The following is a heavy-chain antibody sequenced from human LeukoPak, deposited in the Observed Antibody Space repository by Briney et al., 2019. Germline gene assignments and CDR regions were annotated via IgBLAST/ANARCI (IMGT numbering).Heavy chain of an antibody. Sequence: ASVKVSCKASGYTFTNNYLHWVRQAPGQGLEWMGMIYPRDGSTSYAQNFQGRVTVTRDTSTTTVRMELRGLRSEDTAVYYCARDQEGFDYWGQGTVVTVSS. CDR1: GYTFTNNY. V-gene: IGHV1-46*01. CDR2: IYPRDGST. J-gene: IGHJ4*02. CDR3: ARDQEGFDY.